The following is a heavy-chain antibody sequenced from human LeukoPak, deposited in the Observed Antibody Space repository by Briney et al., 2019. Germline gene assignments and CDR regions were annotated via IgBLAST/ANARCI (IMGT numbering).Heavy chain of an antibody. CDR2: ISGSGGST. CDR3: AKDSDIVQQQLGPLDY. D-gene: IGHD6-13*01. Sequence: GGSLRLSCAASGFGVSVNYMSWVRQAPGKGLEWVSAISGSGGSTYYADSVKGRFTISRDNSKNTLYLQMNSLRAEDTAVYYCAKDSDIVQQQLGPLDYWGQGTLVTVSS. J-gene: IGHJ4*02. V-gene: IGHV3-23*01. CDR1: GFGVSVNY.